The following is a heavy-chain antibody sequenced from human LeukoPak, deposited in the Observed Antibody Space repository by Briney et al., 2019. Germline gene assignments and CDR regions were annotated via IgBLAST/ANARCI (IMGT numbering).Heavy chain of an antibody. CDR2: INPSGGST. D-gene: IGHD3-22*01. J-gene: IGHJ5*02. CDR3: ARAEIRGLYYDSSGYYH. Sequence: ASVKVSCKASGYTFTSYYMHWVRQAPGQGLEWMGIINPSGGSTSYAQKFQGRVTMTRDTSTSTVYMELSSLRSDDTAVYYCARAEIRGLYYDSSGYYHWGQGTLVTVSS. CDR1: GYTFTSYY. V-gene: IGHV1-46*01.